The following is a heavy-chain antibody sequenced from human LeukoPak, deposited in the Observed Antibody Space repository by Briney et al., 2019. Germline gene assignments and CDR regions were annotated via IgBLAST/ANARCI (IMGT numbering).Heavy chain of an antibody. CDR3: AKERATGRRIFSFDY. CDR2: IAFDESAE. D-gene: IGHD6-13*01. J-gene: IGHJ4*02. Sequence: WGSLRLSCKASGFNFGSYGMHWVRQAPGKGLEWVAVIAFDESAEYYADSVKGRFTISRDNSKNTIYLQMNSLRPEDTALYYCAKERATGRRIFSFDYWGQGALVTVSS. V-gene: IGHV3-30*18. CDR1: GFNFGSYG.